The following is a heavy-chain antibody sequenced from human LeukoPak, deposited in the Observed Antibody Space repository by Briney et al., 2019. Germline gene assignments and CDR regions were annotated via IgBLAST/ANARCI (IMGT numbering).Heavy chain of an antibody. CDR3: ARDLNGGNSGEAADY. D-gene: IGHD4-23*01. V-gene: IGHV1-2*02. CDR1: GYTFTGYY. J-gene: IGHJ4*02. CDR2: INPNSGGT. Sequence: ASVKVSCKASGYTFTGYYMHWVRQAPGQGLEWMGWINPNSGGTNYAQEFQGRVTMTRDTSISTAYMELSRLRSDDTAVYYCARDLNGGNSGEAADYWGQGTLVTVSS.